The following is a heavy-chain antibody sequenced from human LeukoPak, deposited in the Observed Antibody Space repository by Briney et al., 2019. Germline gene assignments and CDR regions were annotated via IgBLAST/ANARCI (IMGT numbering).Heavy chain of an antibody. V-gene: IGHV3-21*01. CDR1: EFTFTTYS. J-gene: IGHJ6*03. CDR2: ISSSATYR. Sequence: GGSLRLSCAASEFTFTTYSMAWVRQAPGKGLEWVSSISSSATYRYYADSVNGRFTISRDDPKNSLYLKMNSLRAEDTAVYYCARVDYRGGGYFMDVWGRGTPVTVSS. D-gene: IGHD4-11*01. CDR3: ARVDYRGGGYFMDV.